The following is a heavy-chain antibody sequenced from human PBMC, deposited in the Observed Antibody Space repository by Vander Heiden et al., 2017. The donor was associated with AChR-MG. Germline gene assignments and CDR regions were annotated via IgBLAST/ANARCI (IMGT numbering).Heavy chain of an antibody. V-gene: IGHV3-74*01. CDR3: ARVRWYFDL. CDR1: RFTFSSYW. CDR2: INSDGGST. J-gene: IGHJ2*01. Sequence: EVQLVESGGGLVQHGGSLRLSCATSRFTFSSYWMHWVRQAPGKGLVWISHINSDGGSTSYADSVKGRFTISRDNAKNTLYLQMNSRRAEDTAVYYCARVRWYFDLWGRGTLVTVSS.